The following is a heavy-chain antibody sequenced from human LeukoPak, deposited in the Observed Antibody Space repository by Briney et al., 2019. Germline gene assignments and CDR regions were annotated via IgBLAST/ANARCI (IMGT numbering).Heavy chain of an antibody. CDR3: ASGGRDGDYYDY. V-gene: IGHV4-34*01. J-gene: IGHJ4*02. D-gene: IGHD4-17*01. Sequence: SETLSLTCTVSGGSISSYYWSWIRQPPGKGLEWIGEINHSGSTNYNPSLKSRVTISVDTSKDQFSLKLSSVTAADTAVYYCASGGRDGDYYDYWGQGTLVTVSS. CDR2: INHSGST. CDR1: GGSISSYY.